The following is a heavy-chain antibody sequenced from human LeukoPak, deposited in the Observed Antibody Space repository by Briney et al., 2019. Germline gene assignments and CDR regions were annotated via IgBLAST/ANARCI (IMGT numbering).Heavy chain of an antibody. CDR1: GYTFTGYY. CDR3: ARDYAATYYYGSGRGYYFDY. CDR2: INPNSGGT. V-gene: IGHV1-2*02. J-gene: IGHJ4*02. Sequence: ASVKVSCKASGYTFTGYYKHWVRQAPGQGLEWMGWINPNSGGTNYAQKFQGRVTMTRDTSISTAYMELSRLRSDDTAVYYCARDYAATYYYGSGRGYYFDYWGQGTLVTVSS. D-gene: IGHD3-10*01.